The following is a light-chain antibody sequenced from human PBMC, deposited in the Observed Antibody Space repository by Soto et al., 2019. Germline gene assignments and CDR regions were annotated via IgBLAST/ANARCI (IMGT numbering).Light chain of an antibody. CDR2: YNS. V-gene: IGLV1-40*01. Sequence: QAVVTQPPSVSGAPGQRVTISCTGSSSNIGAGYGVHWYQQLPGTAPKLLIYYNSNRPSGVPDRFSGSKSGTSASLAITGLQAEDEADYYCQSYESSLSGYVFGTGTKLTV. CDR3: QSYESSLSGYV. J-gene: IGLJ1*01. CDR1: SSNIGAGYG.